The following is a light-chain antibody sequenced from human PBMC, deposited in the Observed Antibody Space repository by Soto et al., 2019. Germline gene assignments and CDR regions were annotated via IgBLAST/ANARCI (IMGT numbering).Light chain of an antibody. Sequence: ETVLTQSPGTLSLSPGERATLSCRASQTIRRNYLAWYRQTPGQAPRLLIYGASNRATRIADRFSGSGSGTDFNLIISRLEPEDFALYYCQQYGSSPWTFGQGTKVEIK. J-gene: IGKJ1*01. V-gene: IGKV3-20*01. CDR2: GAS. CDR3: QQYGSSPWT. CDR1: QTIRRNY.